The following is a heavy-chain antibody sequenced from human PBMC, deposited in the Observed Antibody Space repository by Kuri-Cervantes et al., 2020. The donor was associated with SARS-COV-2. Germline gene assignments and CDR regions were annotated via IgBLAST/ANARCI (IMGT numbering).Heavy chain of an antibody. Sequence: GESLKISCAASGFTFSSYAMSWVRQAPGKGLEWVSVIYSGGSTYYADSVKGRFTISRDNSKNTLYLQMSSLRAEDTAVYYCVKTPNYDFWSGYYYFDYWGQGTLVTVSS. J-gene: IGHJ4*02. D-gene: IGHD3-3*01. CDR2: IYSGGST. V-gene: IGHV3-66*02. CDR1: GFTFSSYA. CDR3: VKTPNYDFWSGYYYFDY.